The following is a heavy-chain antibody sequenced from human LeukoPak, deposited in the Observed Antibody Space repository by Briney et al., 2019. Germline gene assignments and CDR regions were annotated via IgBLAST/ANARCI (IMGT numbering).Heavy chain of an antibody. CDR3: ARVGLGYSSSSYHDY. V-gene: IGHV1-69*05. Sequence: SVKVSCKASGGTFSSYAISWVRQAPGQGLEWMGGIIPIFGTANYAQKLQGRVTMTTDTSTSTAYMELRSLRSDDTAVYYCARVGLGYSSSSYHDYWGQGTLVTVSS. D-gene: IGHD6-6*01. J-gene: IGHJ4*02. CDR1: GGTFSSYA. CDR2: IIPIFGTA.